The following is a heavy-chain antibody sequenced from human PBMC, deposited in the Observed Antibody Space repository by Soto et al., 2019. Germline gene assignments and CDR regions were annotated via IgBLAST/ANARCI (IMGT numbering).Heavy chain of an antibody. CDR2: ISYSGSA. CDR3: ARHGYTSGRTYFDY. D-gene: IGHD6-19*01. J-gene: IGHJ4*02. CDR1: GGSISSGNYY. V-gene: IGHV4-30-4*01. Sequence: TLSLTCTVSGGSISSGNYYWSWIRQPPGKGLEWIGFISYSGSAYYNPSLKSRVTISVDTSKNQFSLNLSFVTAADTAVYYCARHGYTSGRTYFDYWDQGTLVTVSS.